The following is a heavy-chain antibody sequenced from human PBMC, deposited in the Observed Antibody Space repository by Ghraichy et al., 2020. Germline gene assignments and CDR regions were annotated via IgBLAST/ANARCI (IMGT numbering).Heavy chain of an antibody. J-gene: IGHJ4*02. CDR3: ARSAVVAGFSSVDY. CDR2: ISSSSSTI. D-gene: IGHD6-19*01. Sequence: GESLNISCAASGFTFSSYSMNWVRQAPGKGLEWVSYISSSSSTIYYADSLKGRFTISRDNAKNSLYLQMNSLRDEDTAVYYCARSAVVAGFSSVDYWGQGTLVTVSS. V-gene: IGHV3-48*02. CDR1: GFTFSSYS.